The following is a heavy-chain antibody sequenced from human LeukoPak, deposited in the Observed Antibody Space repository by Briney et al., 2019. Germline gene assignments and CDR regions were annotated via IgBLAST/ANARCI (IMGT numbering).Heavy chain of an antibody. D-gene: IGHD2-2*01. CDR3: ARDPYCSSTSCGMDV. CDR1: GFTFSSYA. V-gene: IGHV3-30-3*01. Sequence: GGSLRLSCAASGFTFSSYAMHWVRQAPGKGLEWVAVISYDGSNKYYADSVKGRFTISRDNSKNTLYLQMNSLRAEDTAVYYCARDPYCSSTSCGMDVWGQGTTVTVSS. CDR2: ISYDGSNK. J-gene: IGHJ6*02.